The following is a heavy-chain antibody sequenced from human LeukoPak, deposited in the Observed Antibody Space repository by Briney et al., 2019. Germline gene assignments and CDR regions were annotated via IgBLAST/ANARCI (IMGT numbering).Heavy chain of an antibody. CDR3: TRGRGGTIDRGYMDY. J-gene: IGHJ4*02. CDR1: GYTFINYD. V-gene: IGHV1-8*01. D-gene: IGHD1-1*01. Sequence: ASVNVSCKASGYTFINYDIMWVRQAPGQGLEWMGWMNSNTGNTGYAQRFQGRVTMTRDTSRSTAYMELCRLRSEDTAVYYCTRGRGGTIDRGYMDYWGQGTLVTVSS. CDR2: MNSNTGNT.